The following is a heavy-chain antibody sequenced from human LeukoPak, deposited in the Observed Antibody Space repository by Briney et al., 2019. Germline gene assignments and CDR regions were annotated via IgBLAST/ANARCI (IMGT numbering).Heavy chain of an antibody. D-gene: IGHD3-9*01. V-gene: IGHV3-23*01. J-gene: IGHJ4*02. Sequence: GGSLRLSCAASGFTFSSYAMSWVRQAPGKGLEWVSAISGSGGSTYYADSVKGRFTISSDFSRSTVSLQMNSLRAEDTAVYYCAKRLPYFDWLSFDSWGQGTLVTVSS. CDR2: ISGSGGST. CDR1: GFTFSSYA. CDR3: AKRLPYFDWLSFDS.